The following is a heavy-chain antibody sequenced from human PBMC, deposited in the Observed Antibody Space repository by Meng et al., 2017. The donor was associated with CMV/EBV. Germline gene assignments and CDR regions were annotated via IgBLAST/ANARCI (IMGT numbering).Heavy chain of an antibody. D-gene: IGHD6-13*01. V-gene: IGHV4-39*01. Sequence: GSLRLSCTVPGGSICSSSYYWGWIRQPPGKGLEWIGSIYYSGSTYYNPSLKSRVTISVDTSKNQFSLKLSSVTAADTAVYYCVLLVSSSWFHYYYGMDVWGQGTTVTVSS. CDR1: GGSICSSSYY. CDR3: VLLVSSSWFHYYYGMDV. J-gene: IGHJ6*02. CDR2: IYYSGST.